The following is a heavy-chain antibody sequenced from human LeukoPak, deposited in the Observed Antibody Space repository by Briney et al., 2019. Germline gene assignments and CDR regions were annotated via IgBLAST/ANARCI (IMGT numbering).Heavy chain of an antibody. CDR1: GYSFTSYW. V-gene: IGHV5-51*01. J-gene: IGHJ4*02. Sequence: GESLKISCKVSGYSFTSYWIGWVRQMPGKGLEWMGVLYPGDSDTRYSPSFQGQVTISADKPISTAYLQWSSLKASDTAMYYCARHRGGNSLTFDYWGQGTLVTVSS. CDR2: LYPGDSDT. CDR3: ARHRGGNSLTFDY. D-gene: IGHD4-23*01.